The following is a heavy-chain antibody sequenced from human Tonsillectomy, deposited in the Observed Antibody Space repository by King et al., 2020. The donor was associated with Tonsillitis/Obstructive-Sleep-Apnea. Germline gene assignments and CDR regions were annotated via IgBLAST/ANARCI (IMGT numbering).Heavy chain of an antibody. V-gene: IGHV3-7*04. CDR1: GFTFSTYW. CDR2: IKQDGSEK. D-gene: IGHD2-15*01. J-gene: IGHJ4*02. Sequence: VQLVESGGGLVQPGGFLRLSCAASGFTFSTYWMTWVRQAPGKGLEWVANIKQDGSEKYYVESVKGRFTISRDNAKNSLYLQMNSLRPEDTAVYYCARDFTGYCSGGNCYSSGENYWGQGTLVTVSS. CDR3: ARDFTGYCSGGNCYSSGENY.